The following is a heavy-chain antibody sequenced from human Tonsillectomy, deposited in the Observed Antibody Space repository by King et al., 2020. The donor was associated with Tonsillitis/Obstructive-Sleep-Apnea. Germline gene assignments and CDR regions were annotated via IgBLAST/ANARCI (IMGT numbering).Heavy chain of an antibody. CDR3: ARDRKEMSTNYYFDY. D-gene: IGHD5-24*01. CDR1: GFTVSNNY. V-gene: IGHV3-53*01. CDR2: IYSGGFT. Sequence: VQLVESGGGLIQPGGSLSLSCAASGFTVSNNYMSWVRQAPGKGLEWVSVIYSGGFTYYADSVRGRFTISRDNSKNTLYLQMNSLRADDTAVYYCARDRKEMSTNYYFDYWGQGTLVTVSS. J-gene: IGHJ4*02.